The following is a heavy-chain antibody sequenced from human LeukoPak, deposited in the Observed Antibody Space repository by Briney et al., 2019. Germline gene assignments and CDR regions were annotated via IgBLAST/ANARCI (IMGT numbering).Heavy chain of an antibody. D-gene: IGHD5-12*01. J-gene: IGHJ4*02. V-gene: IGHV3-66*01. Sequence: PEGSLRLSCAASGLTVSSNYMSWVRQAPGKGLEWVSLIYSGSSTYYADSVKGRFTISRDKSKNTLYLQMSSLRVEDTAVYYCAMGAIVATIDYWGQGTLVTVSS. CDR1: GLTVSSNY. CDR3: AMGAIVATIDY. CDR2: IYSGSST.